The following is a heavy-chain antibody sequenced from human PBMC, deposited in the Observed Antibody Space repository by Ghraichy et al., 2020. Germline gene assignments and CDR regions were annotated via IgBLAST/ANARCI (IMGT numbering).Heavy chain of an antibody. Sequence: SETLSLTCSVSGGSISTNNYYWAWLRQPPGKGLEWIGSLYYSGSTYHNSSLKSRVTLSGDTSKNQFSLRLTSVSAADTAVYYCATGISTRLGWGNWFGPWCQGTLVTVSS. V-gene: IGHV4-39*07. CDR2: LYYSGST. J-gene: IGHJ5*02. CDR3: ATGISTRLGWGNWFGP. D-gene: IGHD3-16*01. CDR1: GGSISTNNYY.